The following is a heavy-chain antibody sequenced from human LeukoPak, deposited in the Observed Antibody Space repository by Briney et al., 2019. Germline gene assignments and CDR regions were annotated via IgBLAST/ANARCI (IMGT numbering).Heavy chain of an antibody. CDR2: IYHSGST. D-gene: IGHD3-3*01. CDR1: SGSISSGGYS. J-gene: IGHJ3*02. V-gene: IGHV4-30-2*01. CDR3: ARNDFWSGYAFDI. Sequence: NPSQTLSLTCAVSSGSISSGGYSWSWIRQPPGKGLEWIGYIYHSGSTYYNPSLKSRVTISVDRSKNQFSLKLSSVTAADTAVYYCARNDFWSGYAFDIWGQGTMVTVSS.